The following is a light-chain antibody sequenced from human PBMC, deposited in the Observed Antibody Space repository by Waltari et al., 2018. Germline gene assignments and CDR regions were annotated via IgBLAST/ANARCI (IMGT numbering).Light chain of an antibody. Sequence: EIVLTQSPGTLSLCPGERATLSCRAGQSVSSNYLAWYQHKPGQAPRLLIYDASSRATGIPDTFSGSGSGTDFTLTISRLEPEDFAVYYCQQYGTSPPTFGPGTKVDIE. J-gene: IGKJ3*01. CDR3: QQYGTSPPT. V-gene: IGKV3-20*01. CDR1: QSVSSNY. CDR2: DAS.